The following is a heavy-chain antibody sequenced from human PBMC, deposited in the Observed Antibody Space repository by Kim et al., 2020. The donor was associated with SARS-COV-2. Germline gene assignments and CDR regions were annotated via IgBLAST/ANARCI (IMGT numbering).Heavy chain of an antibody. J-gene: IGHJ3*02. CDR1: GFTFSSYA. CDR2: ISGSGGST. V-gene: IGHV3-23*01. D-gene: IGHD6-19*01. Sequence: GGSLRLSCAASGFTFSSYAMSWVRQAPGKGLEWVSAISGSGGSTYYADSVKGRFTISRDNSKNTLYLQMNSLRAEDTAVYYCAKDPKNQWLGPDAFDIWGQGTMVTVSS. CDR3: AKDPKNQWLGPDAFDI.